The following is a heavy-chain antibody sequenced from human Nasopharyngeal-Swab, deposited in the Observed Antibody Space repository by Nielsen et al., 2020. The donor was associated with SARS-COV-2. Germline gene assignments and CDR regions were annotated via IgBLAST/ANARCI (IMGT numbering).Heavy chain of an antibody. V-gene: IGHV3-13*01. CDR1: GFTFSSYD. J-gene: IGHJ6*02. Sequence: GESLKISCAASGFTFSSYDMHWVRRATGKGLEWVSAIGTAGDTYYPGSVKGRFTISRENAKNSLYLQMNSLRAGDTAVYYCARSYGMDVWGQGTTVTVSS. CDR2: IGTAGDT. CDR3: ARSYGMDV.